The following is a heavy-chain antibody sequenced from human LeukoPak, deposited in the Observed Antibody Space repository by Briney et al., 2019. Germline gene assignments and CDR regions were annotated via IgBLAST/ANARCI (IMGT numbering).Heavy chain of an antibody. CDR2: ISGSGNAK. CDR1: GFTFGDYA. D-gene: IGHD1-26*01. Sequence: PGGSLRLSCTASGFTFGDYAMSWFRQAPGKGLEWVTYISGSGNAKNYADSVKGRFTISRDNAKNSVFLQMDSLRVEDTAVYYCARAGGSYWMGAKFDFWGQGILATVSS. CDR3: ARAGGSYWMGAKFDF. J-gene: IGHJ4*02. V-gene: IGHV3-11*01.